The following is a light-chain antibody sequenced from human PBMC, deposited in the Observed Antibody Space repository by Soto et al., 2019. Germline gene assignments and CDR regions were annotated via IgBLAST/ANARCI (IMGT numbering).Light chain of an antibody. V-gene: IGKV3-15*01. Sequence: EIVLTQSPVTLSVSPGERATLSCRASQTVGTNLAWFHQKPGQAPRLLFYGASTRATGIPARFSGSGSGTEFTLTISSPPSEDFAVYYCHQYRRWPRTFGQGTTVEVK. J-gene: IGKJ1*01. CDR3: HQYRRWPRT. CDR2: GAS. CDR1: QTVGTN.